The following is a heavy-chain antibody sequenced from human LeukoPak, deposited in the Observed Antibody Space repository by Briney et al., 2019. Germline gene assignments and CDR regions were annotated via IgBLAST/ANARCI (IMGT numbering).Heavy chain of an antibody. D-gene: IGHD6-13*01. CDR1: GFTFNNYA. CDR3: AKNAATGKAYYDY. J-gene: IGHJ4*02. CDR2: ISGSGSST. Sequence: GGSLRLSCAASGFTFNNYAMSWVRQAPGKGLEWVSSISGSGSSTYYADSVKGRFTTSRDNSKNTLYLQMNSLRAEDTAIYYCAKNAATGKAYYDYWGQGILLTVSS. V-gene: IGHV3-23*01.